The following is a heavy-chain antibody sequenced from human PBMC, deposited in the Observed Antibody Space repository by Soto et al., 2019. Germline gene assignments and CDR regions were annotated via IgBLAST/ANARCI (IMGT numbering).Heavy chain of an antibody. CDR2: ISYDGSEK. CDR1: RFSFSTYG. V-gene: IGHV3-30*03. CDR3: ARGRYYDSPQDL. J-gene: IGHJ5*02. D-gene: IGHD3-16*01. Sequence: GGSLRLSCAASRFSFSTYGMHWVRQAPGKGLEWVAVISYDGSEKYYADSVRGRFIITRDNSDNMLYLQMSSLRVEDTAIYFCARGRYYDSPQDLWGRGTQVTVSS.